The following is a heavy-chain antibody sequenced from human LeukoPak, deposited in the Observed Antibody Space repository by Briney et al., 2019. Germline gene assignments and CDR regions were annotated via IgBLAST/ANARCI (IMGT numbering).Heavy chain of an antibody. CDR2: INHSGST. CDR3: ARGDYAGRLFDY. Sequence: SETLSLTRAVYGGSFSGYYWSWIRQPPGKGLEWIGEINHSGSTNYNPSLKSRVTISVDTSKNQFSLKLSSVTAADTAVYYCARGDYAGRLFDYWGQGTLVTVSS. J-gene: IGHJ4*02. D-gene: IGHD4-17*01. V-gene: IGHV4-34*01. CDR1: GGSFSGYY.